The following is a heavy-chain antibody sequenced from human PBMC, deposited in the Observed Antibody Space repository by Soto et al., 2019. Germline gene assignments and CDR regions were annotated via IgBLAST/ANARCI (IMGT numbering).Heavy chain of an antibody. CDR3: AHQPKVRGVIPPHYFDY. Sequence: SGPTLVNPTQTLTLTCTFSGFPLSTSGVGVGWIRQPPGKALEWLALIYWDDDKRYSPSLKSRLTITKDTSKNQVVLTMTNMDPVDTATYYCAHQPKVRGVIPPHYFDYWGQGTLVTVSS. D-gene: IGHD3-10*01. V-gene: IGHV2-5*02. J-gene: IGHJ4*02. CDR1: GFPLSTSGVG. CDR2: IYWDDDK.